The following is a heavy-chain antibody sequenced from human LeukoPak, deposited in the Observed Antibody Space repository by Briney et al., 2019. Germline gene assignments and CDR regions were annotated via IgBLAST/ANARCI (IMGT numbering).Heavy chain of an antibody. D-gene: IGHD1-26*01. J-gene: IGHJ4*02. CDR2: IYYSGST. CDR1: GGSISSSSYY. V-gene: IGHV4-39*07. Sequence: SETLSLTCTVSGGSISSSSYYWGWIRQPPGKGLEWIGSIYYSGSTYYNPSLKSRVTISVDTSKNQFSLKLSSVTAADTAVYYCARDTVGGGSYDYWGQGTLVTVSS. CDR3: ARDTVGGGSYDY.